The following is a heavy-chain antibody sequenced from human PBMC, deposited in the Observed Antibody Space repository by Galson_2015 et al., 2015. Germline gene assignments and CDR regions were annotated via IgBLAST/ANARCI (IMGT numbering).Heavy chain of an antibody. CDR1: GFIFSSYS. Sequence: SLRLSCAASGFIFSSYSMNWVRQAPGKGLEWVSFISSSSSYIYYADSVKGRFTISRDNAKNSLYLQMNSLRDEDTAVYYCARVTNWAYYFDYWAREPWSPSPQ. J-gene: IGHJ4*02. V-gene: IGHV3-21*01. CDR3: ARVTNWAYYFDY. D-gene: IGHD7-27*01. CDR2: ISSSSSYI.